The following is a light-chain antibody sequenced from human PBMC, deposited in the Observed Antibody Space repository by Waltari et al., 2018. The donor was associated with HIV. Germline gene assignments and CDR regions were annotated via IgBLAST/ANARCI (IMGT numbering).Light chain of an antibody. V-gene: IGKV1-27*01. CDR2: SAF. Sequence: DIRMTQSPSSLSASVGDRITITCRASQDIGSSLAWYQQMPGPVPKLVIFSAFSLQSGVSSRFSVSGSGTYFPLTISRLQPEDAATYFCQKYNSAPHTFGHGTRVEI. CDR1: QDIGSS. CDR3: QKYNSAPHT. J-gene: IGKJ1*01.